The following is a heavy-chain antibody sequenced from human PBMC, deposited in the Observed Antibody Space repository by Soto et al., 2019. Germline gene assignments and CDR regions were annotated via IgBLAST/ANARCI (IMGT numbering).Heavy chain of an antibody. V-gene: IGHV5-51*01. CDR3: ARAEEGDMVYYYYGMDV. CDR1: GYSFTSYW. CDR2: IYPGDSDT. J-gene: IGHJ6*01. Sequence: PWESLKISCKGSGYSFTSYWIGWVRQMPGKGLEWMGIIYPGDSDTRYSPSFQGQVTISADKSISTAYLQWSSLKASDTAMYYCARAEEGDMVYYYYGMDVWGQGSTVTVSS. D-gene: IGHD2-15*01.